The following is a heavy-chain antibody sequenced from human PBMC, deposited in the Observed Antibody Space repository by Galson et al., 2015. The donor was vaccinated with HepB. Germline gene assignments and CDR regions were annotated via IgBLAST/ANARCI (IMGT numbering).Heavy chain of an antibody. Sequence: SLRLSCAASGFTFSSYSMNWVRQAPGKGLEWVSSISSSSSYIYYADSVKGRFTISRDNAKNSLYLQMNSLRAEDTAVYYCARGTTGIAVAGTFNAYYYGMDVWGQGTTVTVSS. CDR1: GFTFSSYS. CDR3: ARGTTGIAVAGTFNAYYYGMDV. CDR2: ISSSSSYI. D-gene: IGHD6-19*01. J-gene: IGHJ6*02. V-gene: IGHV3-21*01.